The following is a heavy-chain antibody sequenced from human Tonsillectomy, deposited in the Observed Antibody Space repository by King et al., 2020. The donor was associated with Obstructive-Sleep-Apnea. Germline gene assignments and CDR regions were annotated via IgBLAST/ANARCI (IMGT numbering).Heavy chain of an antibody. J-gene: IGHJ4*02. CDR1: GFTFSDYY. V-gene: IGHV3-11*01. Sequence: VQLVESGGGLVKPGGSLRLSCEASGFTFSDYYMSWIRQAPGRGLEWVSYISHSLSAMYYADSVKGRFTISRDNAKNSLYLQMDSLRVEDTAVYYCARGVTSYQYFDYWGQGTLVTVSS. CDR3: ARGVTSYQYFDY. D-gene: IGHD2-21*02. CDR2: ISHSLSAM.